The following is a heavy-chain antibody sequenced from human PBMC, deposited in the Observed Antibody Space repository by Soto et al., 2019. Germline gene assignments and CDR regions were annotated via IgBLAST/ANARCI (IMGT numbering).Heavy chain of an antibody. D-gene: IGHD3-22*01. CDR1: GYTFTGYG. CDR2: ISAYNGNK. CDR3: ARCQGRTYYDSSSFYYYGLDV. V-gene: IGHV1-18*04. Sequence: ASVKVYCKASGYTFTGYGSSWGLQDPGQGLEWMGWISAYNGNKNYAQKPQGRVTMTTDTSTSKAYMELRSLRSDVTAVYYCARCQGRTYYDSSSFYYYGLDVWGQGTTVTVSS. J-gene: IGHJ6*02.